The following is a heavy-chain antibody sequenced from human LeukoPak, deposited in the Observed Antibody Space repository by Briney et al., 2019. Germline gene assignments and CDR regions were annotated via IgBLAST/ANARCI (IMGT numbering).Heavy chain of an antibody. CDR3: ARGLVGSP. CDR1: GFPFSSFD. D-gene: IGHD3-9*01. CDR2: ISTSGLTI. V-gene: IGHV3-48*03. Sequence: GGSLRLSCAASGFPFSSFDVNWVRQAPGEGLEWLSYISTSGLTIYYADSVKGRFTVSRDNAKNSLYLQMNSLRAEDTAVYYCARGLVGSPWGQGTLVTVSS. J-gene: IGHJ5*02.